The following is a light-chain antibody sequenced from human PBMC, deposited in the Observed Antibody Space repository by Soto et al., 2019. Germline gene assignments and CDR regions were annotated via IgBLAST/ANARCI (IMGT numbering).Light chain of an antibody. J-gene: IGLJ1*01. V-gene: IGLV2-14*01. CDR2: EVS. CDR3: NSYTSKSTGV. Sequence: QSALTQAASVSGSPGQSITISCTGTSSDVGGYNYVSWYQQHPGKAPKLIIYEVSNRPSWVSNRFSGSKSGNTASLTISGLQAEDEADYYCNSYTSKSTGVFGTGTKLIVL. CDR1: SSDVGGYNY.